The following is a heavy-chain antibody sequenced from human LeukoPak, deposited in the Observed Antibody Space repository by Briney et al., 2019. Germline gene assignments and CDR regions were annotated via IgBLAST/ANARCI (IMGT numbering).Heavy chain of an antibody. Sequence: PGGSLRLSCAASGFTFSTYSMNWVRQAPGKGLEWVSAISGSGGSTYYADSVKGRFTISRDNSKNTLYLQMNSLRAEDTAVYYCARDRPDAFDIWGQGTMVTVSS. V-gene: IGHV3-23*01. CDR2: ISGSGGST. CDR3: ARDRPDAFDI. CDR1: GFTFSTYS. J-gene: IGHJ3*02.